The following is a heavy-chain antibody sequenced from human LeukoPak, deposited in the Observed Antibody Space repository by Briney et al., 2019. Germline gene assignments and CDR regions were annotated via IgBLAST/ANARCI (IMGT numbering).Heavy chain of an antibody. V-gene: IGHV4-59*01. CDR3: ARSENVLRYFDPKFDY. J-gene: IGHJ4*02. D-gene: IGHD3-9*01. Sequence: SETLSLTCTVSGRSISTYYWTWLRHPPGKGLEWIGYIYFSDNTNYNPSLKSRVTISLDTSKNQVSVKLKSVTAADTAVYYCARSENVLRYFDPKFDYWGQGTLVTVSS. CDR1: GRSISTYY. CDR2: IYFSDNT.